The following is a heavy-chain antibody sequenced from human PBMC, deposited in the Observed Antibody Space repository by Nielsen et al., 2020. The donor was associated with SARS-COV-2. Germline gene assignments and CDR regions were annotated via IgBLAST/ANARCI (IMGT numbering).Heavy chain of an antibody. CDR2: ISGRSTFI. CDR3: ARLSEHHYSYGIDV. D-gene: IGHD1/OR15-1a*01. V-gene: IGHV3-21*01. CDR1: GFIFDDFG. Sequence: GESLKISCAASGFIFDDFGLSWVRQAPGKGLEWLSSISGRSTFINSADSVRGRFTISRDYDENSLSLQMSSLRAEDTAVYYCARLSEHHYSYGIDVWGQGTTVTVSS. J-gene: IGHJ6*02.